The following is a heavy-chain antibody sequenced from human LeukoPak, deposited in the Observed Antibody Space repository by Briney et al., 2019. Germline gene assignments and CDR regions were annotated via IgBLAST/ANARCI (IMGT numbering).Heavy chain of an antibody. CDR2: IIPILGIA. D-gene: IGHD2-8*01. CDR3: ARSDNGRADY. J-gene: IGHJ4*02. CDR1: EGTFSSYA. Sequence: ASVKVSCKASEGTFSSYAISWVRQAPGQGHEWMGRIIPILGIANYAQKFQGRVTITADKSTSTAYMELSSLRSEDTAVYYCARSDNGRADYWGPGTLVTVSS. V-gene: IGHV1-69*04.